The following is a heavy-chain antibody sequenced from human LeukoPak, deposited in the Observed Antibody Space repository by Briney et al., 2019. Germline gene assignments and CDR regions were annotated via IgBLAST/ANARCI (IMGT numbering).Heavy chain of an antibody. CDR1: GYTFTSYA. CDR2: INAGNGNT. J-gene: IGHJ4*02. D-gene: IGHD6-19*01. V-gene: IGHV1-3*01. CDR3: ARVIAVARLDY. Sequence: GASVKVSCKASGYTFTSYAMHWVRQAPGQRLGWVGWINAGNGNTKYSQKFQGRVTITRDTSASTAYMELSSLRSEDTAVYYCARVIAVARLDYWGQGTLVTVSS.